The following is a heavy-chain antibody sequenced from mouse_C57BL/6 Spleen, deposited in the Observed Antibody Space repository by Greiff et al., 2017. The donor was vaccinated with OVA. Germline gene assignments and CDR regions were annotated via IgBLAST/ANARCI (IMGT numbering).Heavy chain of an antibody. J-gene: IGHJ4*01. CDR2: IRSKSSNYAT. CDR1: GFTFNTYA. V-gene: IGHV10-3*01. Sequence: EVKLVESGGGLVQPKGSLKLSCAASGFTFNTYAMHWVRQAPGKGLEWVARIRSKSSNYATYYADSVKDRFTISRDDSQSMLYLQMNNLKTEDTAMYYCVRGSSITTVLDGAMDYWGQGTSVTVSS. D-gene: IGHD1-1*01. CDR3: VRGSSITTVLDGAMDY.